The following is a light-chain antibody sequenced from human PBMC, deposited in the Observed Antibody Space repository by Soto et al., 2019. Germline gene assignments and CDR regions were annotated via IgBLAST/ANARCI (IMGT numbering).Light chain of an antibody. Sequence: EIVMTQSPATLSVSPGERATLSCRASQGVSSNLAWYQQKPGQAPRLLIYGASTRATGIPARFSGSGSGTEFTLTISSLQSEDFAVYYCHQRQSWPRTFGQGTKVDIK. CDR2: GAS. CDR1: QGVSSN. V-gene: IGKV3-15*01. CDR3: HQRQSWPRT. J-gene: IGKJ1*01.